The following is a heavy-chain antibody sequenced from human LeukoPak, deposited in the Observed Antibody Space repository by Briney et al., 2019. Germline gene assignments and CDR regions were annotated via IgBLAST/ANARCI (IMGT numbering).Heavy chain of an antibody. V-gene: IGHV3-30*02. CDR3: AKDDFIAAAGTGDY. D-gene: IGHD6-13*01. CDR1: GFTFSSYG. CDR2: IRYDGSNK. Sequence: GGSLRLSCAASGFTFSSYGMQWVRQAPGKGLEWVAFIRYDGSNKYYADSVKGRFTISRDNSKNTLYLQMNSLRAEDTAVYYCAKDDFIAAAGTGDYWGQGTLVTVSS. J-gene: IGHJ4*02.